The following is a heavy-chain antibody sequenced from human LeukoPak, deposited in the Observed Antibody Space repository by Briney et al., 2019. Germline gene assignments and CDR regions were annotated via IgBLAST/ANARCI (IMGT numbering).Heavy chain of an antibody. CDR3: ARLDDYGDYVTAFDV. CDR2: MNPNNGDT. D-gene: IGHD4-17*01. V-gene: IGHV1-8*01. J-gene: IGHJ3*01. Sequence: ASVKVSCKASGYTFIRYHIHWVRQASGKGLEWVAWMNPNNGDTGYAQKFQGRVTMTRKTSMNTAYMEMSSLRSEDTAVYYCARLDDYGDYVTAFDVWGQGTMVTVSS. CDR1: GYTFIRYH.